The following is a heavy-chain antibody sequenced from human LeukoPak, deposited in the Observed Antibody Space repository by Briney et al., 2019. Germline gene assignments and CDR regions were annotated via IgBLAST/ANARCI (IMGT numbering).Heavy chain of an antibody. CDR2: IYTSGST. Sequence: SETLSLTCTVSGGSISSGSYYWSWIRQPAGKGLEWIGRIYTSGSTNYNPSLKSRVTISVDTSKNQFSLKLSSVTAADTAVYYCARDLPYYYDSSGYDAFDIWGQGTMVTVAS. D-gene: IGHD3-22*01. V-gene: IGHV4-61*02. CDR3: ARDLPYYYDSSGYDAFDI. CDR1: GGSISSGSYY. J-gene: IGHJ3*02.